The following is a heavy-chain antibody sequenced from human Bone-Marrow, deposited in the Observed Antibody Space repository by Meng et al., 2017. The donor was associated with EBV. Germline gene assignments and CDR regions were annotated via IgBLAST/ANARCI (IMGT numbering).Heavy chain of an antibody. J-gene: IGHJ4*02. V-gene: IGHV4-4*02. CDR3: ARIAGSSSQYFDY. D-gene: IGHD6-13*01. CDR2: IFHAGTG. CDR1: GCSISSNRW. Sequence: QVQLQESGPGLVKPSGTRSLTCAVSGCSISSNRWWGWVRQPPGKRLEWIGEIFHAGTGYFNPSLKSRVTISVDKSKNQFSLKLSSVTAADTAVYYCARIAGSSSQYFDYWGQGTLVTVSS.